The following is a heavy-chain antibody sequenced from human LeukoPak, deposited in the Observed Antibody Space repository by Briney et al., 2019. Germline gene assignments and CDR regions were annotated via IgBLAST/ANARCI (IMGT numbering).Heavy chain of an antibody. D-gene: IGHD6-13*01. CDR3: AKVRGYSSSWDDAFDI. CDR1: GFTFSTYG. CDR2: LWYDGSKK. J-gene: IGHJ3*02. Sequence: GGSLRLSCATSGFTFSTYGMHWVRQAPGKGLEWVTFLWYDGSKKFYADSVKGRFTVSRDTSKNTQYLQMNSLRVDDTAVYYCAKVRGYSSSWDDAFDIWGQGTMVIVSS. V-gene: IGHV3-30*02.